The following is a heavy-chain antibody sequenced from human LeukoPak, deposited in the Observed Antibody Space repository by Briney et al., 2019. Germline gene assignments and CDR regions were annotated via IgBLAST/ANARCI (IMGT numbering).Heavy chain of an antibody. Sequence: PGGSLRLSCAASGFTFSSYEMNWVRQAPGKGLEWVSYISSSGSTIYYADSVKGRFTISRDNAKNSLYLQMNSLRAEDTAVYYCATYYYGSGSDYRGQGTLVTVSS. D-gene: IGHD3-10*01. V-gene: IGHV3-48*03. J-gene: IGHJ4*02. CDR3: ATYYYGSGSDY. CDR1: GFTFSSYE. CDR2: ISSSGSTI.